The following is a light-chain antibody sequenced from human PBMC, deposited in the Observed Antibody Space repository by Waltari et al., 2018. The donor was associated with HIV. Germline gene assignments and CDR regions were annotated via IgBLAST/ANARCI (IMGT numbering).Light chain of an antibody. CDR3: QSYDRSIQV. CDR1: SGSIGDNY. V-gene: IGLV6-57*01. CDR2: EDK. Sequence: NFMLTQPHSVSASPGKTVTISCTRSSGSIGDNYVHWYQQRPGSSPIIVIYEDKQRPSGVPDRFSGSIGSSSNSASLTISGLKTKDEGDYYCQSYDRSIQVFGGGTKLTVL. J-gene: IGLJ3*02.